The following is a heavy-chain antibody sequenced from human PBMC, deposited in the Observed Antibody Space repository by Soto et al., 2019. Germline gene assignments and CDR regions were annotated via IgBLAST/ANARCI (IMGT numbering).Heavy chain of an antibody. CDR2: IYANGNA. D-gene: IGHD3-16*02. Sequence: QAQLQESGPGLVKPWETLSLTCSVSGGSFFSYYWTWIRQPAGKGLEWIGRIYANGNANYNPSLKSRVPMSVDTSKNQFSLRLRSATAADTAVYYCARGVRDVYYGMDAWGPGATVTVSS. V-gene: IGHV4-4*07. J-gene: IGHJ6*02. CDR1: GGSFFSYY. CDR3: ARGVRDVYYGMDA.